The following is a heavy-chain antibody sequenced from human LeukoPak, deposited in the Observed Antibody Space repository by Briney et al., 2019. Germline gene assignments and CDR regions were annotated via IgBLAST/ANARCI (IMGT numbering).Heavy chain of an antibody. CDR3: ATYSRSGSYSDY. V-gene: IGHV1-69*01. CDR2: IIPIFGTA. J-gene: IGHJ4*02. D-gene: IGHD3-10*01. CDR1: GGTFSSYA. Sequence: ASVKVSCKASGGTFSSYATSWVRQPPGQGLEWMGGIIPIFGTANYAQKFQGRVTITADESTSTAYMELSSLRSEDTAVYYCATYSRSGSYSDYWGQGTLVTVSS.